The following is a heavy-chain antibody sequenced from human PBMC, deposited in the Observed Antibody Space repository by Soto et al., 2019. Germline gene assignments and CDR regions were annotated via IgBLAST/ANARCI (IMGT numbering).Heavy chain of an antibody. V-gene: IGHV4-31*03. D-gene: IGHD3-16*01. CDR3: ARDKDLQPTVWGF. Sequence: SETLSLTCTVSGDSMATGGHYYNWIRQVPGKGLEWIGYVYYSGATHYTPSLRARATISRDTSKNQFSLRLISVTAADTALCYCARDKDLQPTVWGFWGQGIQVTVSS. CDR1: GDSMATGGHY. CDR2: VYYSGAT. J-gene: IGHJ4*02.